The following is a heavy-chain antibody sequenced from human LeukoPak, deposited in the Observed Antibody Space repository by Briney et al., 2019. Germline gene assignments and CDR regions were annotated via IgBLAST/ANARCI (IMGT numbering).Heavy chain of an antibody. V-gene: IGHV3-7*01. D-gene: IGHD1-26*01. CDR3: ASLLGDKTIFDF. J-gene: IGHJ4*02. Sequence: GGSLRLSCAASGLIFGSRWMSWIRQAPGKGLEWVANIKRDGSGEYYLDSVKGRFTISRDKAKNSLYLQMNSLRAEDTAVYYCASLLGDKTIFDFWGQGTLVTVSS. CDR2: IKRDGSGE. CDR1: GLIFGSRW.